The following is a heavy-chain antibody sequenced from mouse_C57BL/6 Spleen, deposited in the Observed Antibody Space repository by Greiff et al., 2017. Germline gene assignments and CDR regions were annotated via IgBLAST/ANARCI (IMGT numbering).Heavy chain of an antibody. V-gene: IGHV1-50*01. CDR1: GYTFTSYW. CDR2: IDPSDSYT. J-gene: IGHJ1*03. CDR3: APHYYGSSYYWYFDV. Sequence: QVQLQQPGAELVKPGASVKLSCKASGYTFTSYWMQWVKQRPGQGLEWIGEIDPSDSYTNYNQKFKGKATLTVDTSSSTAYMQLSSLTSEDSAVYYCAPHYYGSSYYWYFDVWGTGTTVTVSS. D-gene: IGHD1-1*01.